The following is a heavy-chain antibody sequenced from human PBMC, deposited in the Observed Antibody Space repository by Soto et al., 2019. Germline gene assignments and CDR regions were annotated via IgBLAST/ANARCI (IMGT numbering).Heavy chain of an antibody. CDR1: GFSFSSYA. J-gene: IGHJ4*02. V-gene: IGHV3-23*01. D-gene: IGHD1-26*01. CDR2: ISARGGSS. Sequence: EVQLLESGGGLVQPGGSLRLACAASGFSFSSYAMVWVRQAPGKGLEWVSVISARGGSSYFAGSVKGRVTISRDNSKNVLSLEMNSLRPEDPATHFCAKGSIDYSAAVDHWGQRSVVVVSS. CDR3: AKGSIDYSAAVDH.